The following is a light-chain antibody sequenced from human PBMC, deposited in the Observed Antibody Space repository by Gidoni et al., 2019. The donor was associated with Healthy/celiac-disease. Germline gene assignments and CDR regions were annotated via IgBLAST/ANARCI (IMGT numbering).Light chain of an antibody. Sequence: EIVMTQSPATLSVSPGERATLSCRASQSVSTYLAWYQQKPGQAPRLLIYDASPRATGIPARFSGSGSGTEFTLTISSLQSEDFAVYYCQQYNNWPRTFGQGTKVEIK. CDR1: QSVSTY. CDR2: DAS. CDR3: QQYNNWPRT. J-gene: IGKJ1*01. V-gene: IGKV3-15*01.